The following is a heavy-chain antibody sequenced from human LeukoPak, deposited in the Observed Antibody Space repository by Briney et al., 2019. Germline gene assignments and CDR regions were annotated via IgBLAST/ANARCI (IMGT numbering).Heavy chain of an antibody. CDR2: ISSSSSTI. J-gene: IGHJ4*02. V-gene: IGHV3-48*02. CDR1: GFTLSNYN. CDR3: ARDLAVAGSFDY. Sequence: PGGSLRLSCAAPGFTLSNYNMNWVRQAPGKGLEWVSYISSSSSTIYYADSVEGRFTISRDNAKNSLYLQMNSLRDEDTAVYYCARDLAVAGSFDYWGQGTLVTVSS. D-gene: IGHD6-19*01.